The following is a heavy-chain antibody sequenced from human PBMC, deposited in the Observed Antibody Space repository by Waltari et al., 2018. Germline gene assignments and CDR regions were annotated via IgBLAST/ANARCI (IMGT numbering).Heavy chain of an antibody. CDR3: ARQGVVIASNYYYYGMDV. CDR1: GYSFTSYW. Sequence: EVQLVQSGAEVKKPRESMKISCKGSGYSFTSYWIGWVRQMPGKGLEWMGIIYPVDSDTRYSPSFQGQVTISADKSSSTAYLQWSSLKASDTAMYYCARQGVVIASNYYYYGMDVWGQGTTVTVSS. V-gene: IGHV5-51*01. J-gene: IGHJ6*02. D-gene: IGHD2-21*01. CDR2: IYPVDSDT.